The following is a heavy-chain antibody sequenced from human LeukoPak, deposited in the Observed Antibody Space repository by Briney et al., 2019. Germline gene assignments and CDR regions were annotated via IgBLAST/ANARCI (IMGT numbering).Heavy chain of an antibody. CDR3: ARRLGSSADGILKYYFDY. J-gene: IGHJ4*02. CDR1: GVSIISSNYY. Sequence: ASETLSLTCTVSGVSIISSNYYWGWFRQPPGKGLQWIASVFYTGTTRHNPSIKSRVTISVDTSKNEFSLSLSSVTAEDTAMYYCARRLGSSADGILKYYFDYWGQGTLVTVSS. D-gene: IGHD6-13*01. V-gene: IGHV4-39*01. CDR2: VFYTGTT.